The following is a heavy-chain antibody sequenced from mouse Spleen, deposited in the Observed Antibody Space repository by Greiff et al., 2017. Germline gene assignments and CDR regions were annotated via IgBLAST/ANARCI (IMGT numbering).Heavy chain of an antibody. CDR3: ARHSYWYFDV. CDR2: ISYSGST. CDR1: GYSITSGYD. J-gene: IGHJ1*03. V-gene: IGHV3-1*01. Sequence: EVQVVESGPGMVKPSQSLSLTCTVTGYSITSGYDWHWIRHFPGNKLEWMGYISYSGSTNYNPSLKSRISITHDTSKNHFFLKLNSVTTEDTATYYCARHSYWYFDVWGTGTTVTVSS.